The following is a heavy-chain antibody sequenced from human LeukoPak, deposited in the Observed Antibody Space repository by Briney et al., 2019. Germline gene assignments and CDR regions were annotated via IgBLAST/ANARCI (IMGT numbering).Heavy chain of an antibody. CDR1: GFTFSGYG. Sequence: PGGSLRLSCAASGFTFSGYGMHWVRQAPGRGLEWVAVIAYDGGNKIYADSVKGRFTISRDNSKKTLWLQMNSLRAEDTAVYYCAKDHYYDSSGYYNGFDYWGQGTLVTVSS. V-gene: IGHV3-30*18. D-gene: IGHD3-22*01. CDR3: AKDHYYDSSGYYNGFDY. J-gene: IGHJ4*02. CDR2: IAYDGGNK.